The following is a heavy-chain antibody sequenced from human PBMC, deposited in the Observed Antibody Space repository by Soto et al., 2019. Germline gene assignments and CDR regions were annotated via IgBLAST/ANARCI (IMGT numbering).Heavy chain of an antibody. CDR3: AKDEGPGGAVALFDY. CDR1: GFTFSSYA. J-gene: IGHJ4*02. V-gene: IGHV3-23*01. D-gene: IGHD6-19*01. CDR2: ISGSGGST. Sequence: GGSLRLSCAASGFTFSSYAMSWVRQAPGKGLEWVSAISGSGGSTYYADSVKGRFTISRGNSKNTLYLQMNSLRAEDTAVYYCAKDEGPGGAVALFDYWGQGTLVTVSS.